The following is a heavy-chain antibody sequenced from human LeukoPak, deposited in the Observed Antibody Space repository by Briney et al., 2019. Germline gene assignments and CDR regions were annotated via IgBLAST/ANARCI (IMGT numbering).Heavy chain of an antibody. Sequence: SETLSLTCSVSGGSIRSYYWNRIRQPPGKGLEWIGYIYYSGSTKYNPSLQSRVTISVDTSKNQFSLKLSSVTAADTAVYYCAREGRDGYNYAFDFWGHGTMVTVSS. CDR1: GGSIRSYY. J-gene: IGHJ3*01. CDR2: IYYSGST. V-gene: IGHV4-59*01. CDR3: AREGRDGYNYAFDF. D-gene: IGHD5-24*01.